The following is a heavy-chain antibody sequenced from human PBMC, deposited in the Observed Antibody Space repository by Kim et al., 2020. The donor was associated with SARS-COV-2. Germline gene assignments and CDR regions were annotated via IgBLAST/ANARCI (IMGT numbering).Heavy chain of an antibody. J-gene: IGHJ6*03. V-gene: IGHV1-18*01. CDR3: AREKGYGSGSPPSYYYYYYWDV. CDR2: ISAYNGNT. Sequence: ASVKVSCKASGYTFTSYGISWVRQAPGQGLEWMGWISAYNGNTNYAQKLQGRVTMTTDTSTSTAYMELRSLRSDDTAVYYCAREKGYGSGSPPSYYYYYYWDVWGKGTTVTVSS. D-gene: IGHD3-10*01. CDR1: GYTFTSYG.